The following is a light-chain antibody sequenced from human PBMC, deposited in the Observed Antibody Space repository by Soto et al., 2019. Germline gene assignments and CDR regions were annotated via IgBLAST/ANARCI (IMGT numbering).Light chain of an antibody. V-gene: IGLV2-14*03. CDR3: SSYSHSPPSYV. Sequence: QAVVTQPASMSGSPGQSITISCTGSSVDVGDYNSVSWYQQHPGKAPKVMIYHVTIRASGVSNRFSGSKSGNTASLTISGLQTEDEADYYCSSYSHSPPSYVFGTGTKLTVL. CDR1: SVDVGDYNS. J-gene: IGLJ1*01. CDR2: HVT.